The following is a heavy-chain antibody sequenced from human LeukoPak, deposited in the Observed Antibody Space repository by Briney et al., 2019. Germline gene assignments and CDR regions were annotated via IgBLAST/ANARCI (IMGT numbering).Heavy chain of an antibody. J-gene: IGHJ4*02. Sequence: ASVKVSCKASGGTFSSYAISWVRQAPGQGLEWMGWINPNSGGTNYAQKFQGRVTMTRDTSISTAYMELSRLRSDDTAVYYCARDPGPGIIDYWGQGTLVTVSS. D-gene: IGHD1-20*01. CDR2: INPNSGGT. CDR3: ARDPGPGIIDY. CDR1: GGTFSSYA. V-gene: IGHV1-2*02.